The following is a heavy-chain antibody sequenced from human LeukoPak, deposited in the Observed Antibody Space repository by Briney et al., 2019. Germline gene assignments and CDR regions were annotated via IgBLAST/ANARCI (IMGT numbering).Heavy chain of an antibody. CDR2: IKQDGNEK. J-gene: IGHJ5*02. V-gene: IGHV3-7*01. CDR1: GFTFSSYW. CDR3: AKDAQRGFDYSNSLEH. Sequence: TGGSLRLSCADSGFTFSSYWMSWVRQAPGKGLEWVANIKQDGNEKYYVDSVKGRFIISRDNAKNSLYLQMNSLRAEDTAVYYCAKDAQRGFDYSNSLEHWGQGSLVIVSS. D-gene: IGHD4-11*01.